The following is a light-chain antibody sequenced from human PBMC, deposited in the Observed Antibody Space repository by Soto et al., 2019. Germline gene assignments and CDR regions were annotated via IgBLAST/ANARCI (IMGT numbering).Light chain of an antibody. CDR1: QGISRW. V-gene: IGKV1D-12*01. J-gene: IGKJ4*01. Sequence: DIQMTQSPSSLSASVGDRVTITCRASQGISRWLAWYQQKPGKAPKFLIYAASDLQSGVPSRFSGSGSGSDFTLTISSLQPEDFATYYCQQTDTFPLTLGGGTKVDIK. CDR3: QQTDTFPLT. CDR2: AAS.